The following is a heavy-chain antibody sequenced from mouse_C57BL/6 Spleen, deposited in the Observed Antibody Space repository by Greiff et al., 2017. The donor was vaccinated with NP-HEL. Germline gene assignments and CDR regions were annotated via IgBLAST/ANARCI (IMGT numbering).Heavy chain of an antibody. CDR2: INPGSGGT. V-gene: IGHV1-54*01. CDR1: GYAFTNYL. CDR3: ARGIFYSDYAMDY. J-gene: IGHJ4*01. D-gene: IGHD2-1*01. Sequence: QVQLKESGAELVRPGTSVKVSCKASGYAFTNYLIEWVKQRPGQGLEWIGVINPGSGGTNYNEKFKGKATLTADKSSSTAYMQLSSLTSEDSAVYFCARGIFYSDYAMDYWGQGTSVTVSS.